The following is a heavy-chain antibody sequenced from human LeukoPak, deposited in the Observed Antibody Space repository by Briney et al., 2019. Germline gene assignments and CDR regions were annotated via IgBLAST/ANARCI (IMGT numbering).Heavy chain of an antibody. Sequence: PGRSLRLSCAASGFTFSSYGMHWVRQAPGKGLEWVAVISYDGSNKYYADSVKGRFTISRDNSKNTLYLQMNSLRAEDTAVYYCAKGARITMVRGVIRGYWGQGTLVTVSS. CDR2: ISYDGSNK. V-gene: IGHV3-30*18. D-gene: IGHD3-10*01. CDR3: AKGARITMVRGVIRGY. CDR1: GFTFSSYG. J-gene: IGHJ4*02.